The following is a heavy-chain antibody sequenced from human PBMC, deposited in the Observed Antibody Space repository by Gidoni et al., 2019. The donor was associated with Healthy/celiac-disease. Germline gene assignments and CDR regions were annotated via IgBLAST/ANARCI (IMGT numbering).Heavy chain of an antibody. CDR2: ISSSGSTI. CDR3: ARDSPNYYYDSSGYLADY. V-gene: IGHV3-11*01. CDR1: GFTFSDYY. D-gene: IGHD3-22*01. Sequence: QVQLVESGGGLVKPGGSLRLSCAASGFTFSDYYMSWIRQAPGKGLGWGSYISSSGSTIYYADSVKGRFTISRDNAKNSLYLQMNSLRAEDTAVYYCARDSPNYYYDSSGYLADYWGQGTLVTVSS. J-gene: IGHJ4*02.